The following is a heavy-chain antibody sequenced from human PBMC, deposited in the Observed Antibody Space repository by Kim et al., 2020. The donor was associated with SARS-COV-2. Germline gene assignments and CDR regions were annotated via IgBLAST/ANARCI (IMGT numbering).Heavy chain of an antibody. D-gene: IGHD1-1*01. CDR3: ASVYGADWYDARFDS. Sequence: ASVKVSCTASGYTFTDYYLHWMRQAPGQGLEGMGWINPNKGGAHSAQKFQGRVTMTRDTSINTAYMELRSLKSDGTAVYYCASVYGADWYDARFDSWGQGTRLTVS. V-gene: IGHV1-2*02. J-gene: IGHJ4*02. CDR2: INPNKGGA. CDR1: GYTFTDYY.